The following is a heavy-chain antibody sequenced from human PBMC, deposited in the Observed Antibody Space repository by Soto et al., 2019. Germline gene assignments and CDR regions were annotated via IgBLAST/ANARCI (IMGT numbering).Heavy chain of an antibody. J-gene: IGHJ1*01. Sequence: GGSLRLSCSASGSTFSIYAMHWVRQAPGKGLEYVSSISTNGGSTHYADSVKGRFTISRDNSKNTVYLQMSSLRAEDTAVYYCARGLYGDPREYFQYWGQGTLVTVSS. CDR1: GSTFSIYA. CDR3: ARGLYGDPREYFQY. V-gene: IGHV3-64D*06. CDR2: ISTNGGST. D-gene: IGHD4-17*01.